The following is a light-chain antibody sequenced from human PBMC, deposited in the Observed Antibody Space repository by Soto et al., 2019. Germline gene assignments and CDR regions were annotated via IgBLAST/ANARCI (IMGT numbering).Light chain of an antibody. J-gene: IGKJ4*01. CDR3: QQYGSGPRT. Sequence: EIVLTQSPGALSLSPGDRATLSCRASHSVMSGYVAWYQQRPGQPPRLLIYGASSRATGIPDRFSGSGSGTDFTLTISRLEPEDFAVYYCQQYGSGPRTFGGGTKVDIK. V-gene: IGKV3-20*01. CDR1: HSVMSGY. CDR2: GAS.